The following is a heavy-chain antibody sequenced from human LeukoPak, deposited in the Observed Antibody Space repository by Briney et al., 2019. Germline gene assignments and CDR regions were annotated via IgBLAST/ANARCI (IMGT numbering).Heavy chain of an antibody. D-gene: IGHD3-3*01. J-gene: IGHJ4*02. CDR2: ISYDRSNK. Sequence: GGSLRLSCAASGFTFHSYSMMWVRQAPGKGLEWVAVISYDRSNKYYADSVKGRFTISRDNSKNTLYLQMNSLRAEDTAVYYCAKDVYDFWSGYYNSYDYWGQGTLVTVSS. CDR1: GFTFHSYS. CDR3: AKDVYDFWSGYYNSYDY. V-gene: IGHV3-30*18.